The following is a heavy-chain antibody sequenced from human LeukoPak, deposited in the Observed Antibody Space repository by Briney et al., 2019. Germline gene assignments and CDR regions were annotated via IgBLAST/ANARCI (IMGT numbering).Heavy chain of an antibody. CDR1: GGSISSSNW. Sequence: SGTLSLTCAVSGGSISSSNWWSWVRQPPGKGLEWIGEIYHSGSTNYNPSLKSRVTISVDKSKNQFSLKLSSVTAADTAVYYCARLGYYDSSGYYDYWGQGTLVTVSS. V-gene: IGHV4-4*02. CDR2: IYHSGST. J-gene: IGHJ4*02. D-gene: IGHD3-22*01. CDR3: ARLGYYDSSGYYDY.